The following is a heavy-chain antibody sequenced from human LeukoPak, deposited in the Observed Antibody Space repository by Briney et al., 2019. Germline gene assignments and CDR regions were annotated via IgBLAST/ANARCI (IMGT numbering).Heavy chain of an antibody. J-gene: IGHJ5*02. CDR1: GYTFTSYD. V-gene: IGHV1-8*01. Sequence: GSVKVSCKASGYTFTSYDINWVRQATGQGLEWMGWMNPNSGNTGYAQEFQGRVTTTRNTSISTAYMELSSLRSEDTAVYYCARTMNWFDPWGQGTLVTVSS. CDR2: MNPNSGNT. CDR3: ARTMNWFDP.